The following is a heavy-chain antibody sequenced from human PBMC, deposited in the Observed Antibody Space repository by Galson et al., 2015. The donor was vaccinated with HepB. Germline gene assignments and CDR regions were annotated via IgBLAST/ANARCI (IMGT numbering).Heavy chain of an antibody. J-gene: IGHJ4*02. D-gene: IGHD3-3*01. V-gene: IGHV3-7*01. CDR3: AREQSSYDFWSGYSSPSPFDY. CDR1: GFTFSSYW. CDR2: IKQDGSAR. Sequence: SLRLSCAASGFTFSSYWMNWVRQAPGKGLEWVANIKQDGSARYYVDSLKGRFTISGDNAKNSVYLQMNSLRAEDTAVYYCAREQSSYDFWSGYSSPSPFDYWGQGTLVTVSS.